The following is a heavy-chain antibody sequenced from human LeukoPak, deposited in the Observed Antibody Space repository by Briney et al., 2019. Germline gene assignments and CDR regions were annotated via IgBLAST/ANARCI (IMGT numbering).Heavy chain of an antibody. D-gene: IGHD4-17*01. J-gene: IGHJ4*02. CDR3: ARTTVTTVFD. CDR1: GGSIRSSYYY. V-gene: IGHV4-39*01. Sequence: SETLSLTCTVSGGSIRSSYYYWGWIRQPPGKGLEWIGSIYYSGSTYYNPSLKSRVTISVDTSKNQFSLKLSSVTAADTAVYYCARTTVTTVFDWGQGTLVTVSS. CDR2: IYYSGST.